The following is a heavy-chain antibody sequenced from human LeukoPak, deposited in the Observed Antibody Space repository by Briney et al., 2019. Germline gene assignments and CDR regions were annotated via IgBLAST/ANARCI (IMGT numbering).Heavy chain of an antibody. CDR1: GFTLSSYA. D-gene: IGHD2-21*02. V-gene: IGHV3-23*01. Sequence: GGSLRLSCAASGFTLSSYAMSWVRQSPGKGREWVSSICGWGGSTYYAHSGKGRFTISRDNSKNTLYMHMTSLRVEDTAVYHCAKDIAAPYCGGDCYQFEYWGQGTLVTVSS. CDR3: AKDIAAPYCGGDCYQFEY. CDR2: ICGWGGST. J-gene: IGHJ4*02.